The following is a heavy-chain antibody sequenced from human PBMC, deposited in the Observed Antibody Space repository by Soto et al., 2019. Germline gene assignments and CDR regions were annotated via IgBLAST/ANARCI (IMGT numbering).Heavy chain of an antibody. CDR2: IIPIFGTA. J-gene: IGHJ4*02. CDR1: GDTFSSYA. V-gene: IGHV1-69*01. Sequence: QVQLVQSGAEVKKPGSSAKVSCKASGDTFSSYAISWVRQAPGQGLEWMGGIIPIFGTANYAQKFQGRVTITADESTSTAYMDLSSLRSEDTAVYYCARGVVPAANEEYYFDYWGQGTLVTVSS. D-gene: IGHD2-2*01. CDR3: ARGVVPAANEEYYFDY.